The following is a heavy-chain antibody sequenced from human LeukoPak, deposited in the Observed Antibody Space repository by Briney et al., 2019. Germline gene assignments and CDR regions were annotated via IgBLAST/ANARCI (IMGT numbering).Heavy chain of an antibody. J-gene: IGHJ4*02. CDR2: INHSGST. V-gene: IGHV4-34*01. CDR1: GGSFSGYY. CDR3: ARDPENARGAYYFDY. Sequence: SETLSLTCAVYGGSFSGYYWSWIRQPPGKGLEWIGEINHSGSTNYNPSLKSRVTISVDTSKNQFSLKLSSVTAADTAVYYCARDPENARGAYYFDYWGQGTLVTVSS. D-gene: IGHD1-14*01.